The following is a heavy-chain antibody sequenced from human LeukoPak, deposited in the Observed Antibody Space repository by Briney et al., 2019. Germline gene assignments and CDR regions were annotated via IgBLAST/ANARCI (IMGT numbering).Heavy chain of an antibody. CDR2: IYYSGST. V-gene: IGHV4-59*01. Sequence: PSETLSLTCTVSGGSISSYYWSWIRQPPGKGLEWIGYIYYSGSTSYNPSLKSRVTISVDTSKNQFSLKLRSVTAADTAVYYCARALFYDYGDSRASDYYYYYMDVWGKGTTVTVSS. J-gene: IGHJ6*03. CDR1: GGSISSYY. D-gene: IGHD4-17*01. CDR3: ARALFYDYGDSRASDYYYYYMDV.